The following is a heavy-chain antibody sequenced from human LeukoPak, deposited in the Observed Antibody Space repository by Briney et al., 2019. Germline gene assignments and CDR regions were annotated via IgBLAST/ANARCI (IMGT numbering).Heavy chain of an antibody. CDR1: GYTFTDYY. V-gene: IGHV1-2*02. Sequence: ASVKVSCKASGYTFTDYYMYWVRQAPGQGLEWMGWINPNSGGTDYAQNFQGRVTMTRDTSISTAYMELSRLRSDDTAVYYCARVPVRLKYSTSSYYFDYWGQGTLVIVSS. CDR2: INPNSGGT. D-gene: IGHD6-6*01. CDR3: ARVPVRLKYSTSSYYFDY. J-gene: IGHJ4*02.